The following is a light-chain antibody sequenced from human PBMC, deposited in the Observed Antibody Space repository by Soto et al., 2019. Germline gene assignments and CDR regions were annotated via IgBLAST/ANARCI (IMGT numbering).Light chain of an antibody. CDR1: QTIGRNY. CDR3: QQYASSPLLT. V-gene: IGKV3-20*01. J-gene: IGKJ4*01. Sequence: EIVLTQSPGTLSLSPGETATLSCRASQTIGRNYLAWYQQKPGQAPRLLIFGTSTRATGIPDRFSGSGSGTDFTLSISRLEPEDFAVYSCQQYASSPLLTFGGGTKLEIK. CDR2: GTS.